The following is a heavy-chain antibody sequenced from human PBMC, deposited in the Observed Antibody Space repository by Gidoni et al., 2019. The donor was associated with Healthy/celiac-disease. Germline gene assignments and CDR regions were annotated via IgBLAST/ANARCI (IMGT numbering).Heavy chain of an antibody. Sequence: QVQLVQSGAEVKKPGSSVKVSCKASGGTFSSYTISWVRQAPGQGLEWMGRIIPILGIANYAQKFQGRVTITADKSTSTAYMELSSLRSEDTAVYYCAYYDPLYCSGGSCKPYYYYMDVWGKGTTVTVSS. D-gene: IGHD2-15*01. CDR2: IIPILGIA. CDR3: AYYDPLYCSGGSCKPYYYYMDV. J-gene: IGHJ6*03. CDR1: GGTFSSYT. V-gene: IGHV1-69*02.